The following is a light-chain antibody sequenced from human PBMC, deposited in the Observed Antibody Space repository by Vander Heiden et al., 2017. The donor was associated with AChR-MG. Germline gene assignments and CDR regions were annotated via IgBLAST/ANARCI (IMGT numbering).Light chain of an antibody. J-gene: IGKJ1*01. CDR2: GAS. CDR3: HQEGSSPRT. CDR1: QSVSSNY. Sequence: EIVLTQSPGTLSLSPGERATLSCRASQSVSSNYLAWYQQKPGQAPRLLIYGASSRATGIPDRFGGSGSGTDFTLTINRLEPEDFAVYYCHQEGSSPRTFGQGTKVEIK. V-gene: IGKV3-20*01.